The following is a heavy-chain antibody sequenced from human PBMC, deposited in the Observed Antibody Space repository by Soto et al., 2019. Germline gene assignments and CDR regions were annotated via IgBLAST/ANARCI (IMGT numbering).Heavy chain of an antibody. CDR3: ARILEQDYGDHFYFDY. Sequence: SGPTLVNPTETLTLTCTVSGLSLSNARMGVSWIRQPPGKALEWLAHIFSNDEKSYSTSLKSRLTISKDTSKSQVVLTMTNMDPVDTATYYCARILEQDYGDHFYFDYWGQGTLVTVSS. CDR2: IFSNDEK. CDR1: GLSLSNARMG. V-gene: IGHV2-26*01. J-gene: IGHJ4*02. D-gene: IGHD4-17*01.